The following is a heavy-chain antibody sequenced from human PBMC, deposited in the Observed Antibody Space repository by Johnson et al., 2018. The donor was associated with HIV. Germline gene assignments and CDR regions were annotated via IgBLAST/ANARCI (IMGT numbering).Heavy chain of an antibody. D-gene: IGHD3-16*02. Sequence: QEQLVESGGGVVQPGGSLRLSCAASGFTFSSYGMHWVRQAPGKGLEWVAFIGFDGTKSYYADSLKGRFTISRDNSKNMLDLQMNSLRAGDAAVYYCARDYRGRTVDAFDVWGQGTLVIVSS. V-gene: IGHV3-30*02. J-gene: IGHJ3*01. CDR1: GFTFSSYG. CDR3: ARDYRGRTVDAFDV. CDR2: IGFDGTKS.